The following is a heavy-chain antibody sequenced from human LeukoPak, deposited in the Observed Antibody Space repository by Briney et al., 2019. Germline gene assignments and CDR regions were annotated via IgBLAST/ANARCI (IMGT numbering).Heavy chain of an antibody. CDR3: ARTVVKDFWSGYSYYYYYMDV. J-gene: IGHJ6*03. Sequence: PSQTLSLTSTVSGGSINSGGFFWSWIRQHPGKGLEWIGYIYCTGNTHHNPSLKSRVAISIDTSENQFSLKLSSVTAADTAVYYCARTVVKDFWSGYSYYYYYMDVWGKGTTVTVSS. D-gene: IGHD3-3*01. CDR2: IYCTGNT. V-gene: IGHV4-31*03. CDR1: GGSINSGGFF.